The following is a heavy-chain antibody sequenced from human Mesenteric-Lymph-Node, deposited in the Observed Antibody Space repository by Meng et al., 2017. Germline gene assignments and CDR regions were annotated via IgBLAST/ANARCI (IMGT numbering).Heavy chain of an antibody. CDR1: GYTFTSYD. J-gene: IGHJ6*02. V-gene: IGHV1-8*03. D-gene: IGHD2-2*01. CDR3: ARGRRMVVPAARANPHGYYYYYGMDV. Sequence: ASVKVSCKASGYTFTSYDINWVRQATGQGLEWMGWMNPNSGNTGYAQKFQGRVTITRNTSISTAYMELSSLRSEDTAVYYCARGRRMVVPAARANPHGYYYYYGMDVWDQATTATVSS. CDR2: MNPNSGNT.